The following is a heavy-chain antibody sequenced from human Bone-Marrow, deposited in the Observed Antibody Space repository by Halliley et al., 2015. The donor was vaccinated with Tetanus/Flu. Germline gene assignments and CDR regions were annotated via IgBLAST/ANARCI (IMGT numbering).Heavy chain of an antibody. D-gene: IGHD3-10*01. V-gene: IGHV4-59*01. J-gene: IGHJ6*02. CDR2: VYYTGST. CDR3: ARGTAMDV. Sequence: KGLGWIGIVYYTGSTNSNPSLKSRVTISVDTPKNQFSLKMSSVTAADTAVYYCARGTAMDVWGQGTTVSVSS.